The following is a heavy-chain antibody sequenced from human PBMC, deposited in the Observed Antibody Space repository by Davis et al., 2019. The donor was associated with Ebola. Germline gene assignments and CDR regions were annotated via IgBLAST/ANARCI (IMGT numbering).Heavy chain of an antibody. D-gene: IGHD3-9*01. CDR2: IYWDDDK. Sequence: SGPTLVKPTQTLTLTCTFSAFSLPTIGVGVGWIRQPPGKALEWLALIYWDDDKRYSPSLKNRLTITKDTSKNQVSLTMTNMDPVDTGTYYCARTSVDYENLPNSYNSVFDYWGQGTLVTVSS. J-gene: IGHJ4*02. V-gene: IGHV2-5*02. CDR3: ARTSVDYENLPNSYNSVFDY. CDR1: AFSLPTIGVG.